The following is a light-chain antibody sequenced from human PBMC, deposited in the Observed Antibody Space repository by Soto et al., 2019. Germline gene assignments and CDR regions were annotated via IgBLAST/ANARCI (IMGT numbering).Light chain of an antibody. V-gene: IGLV2-23*01. CDR2: EDT. CDR1: SNDVATYNL. Sequence: QSALTQPASVSGSPGQSITISCTGSSNDVATYNLVSWYQHHPGKAPKLMIYEDTKRSSGVSNRFSGSKSGYTASLTISGLQAEDEADYYCCSYAGRNTWVFGGGTKVTVL. J-gene: IGLJ3*02. CDR3: CSYAGRNTWV.